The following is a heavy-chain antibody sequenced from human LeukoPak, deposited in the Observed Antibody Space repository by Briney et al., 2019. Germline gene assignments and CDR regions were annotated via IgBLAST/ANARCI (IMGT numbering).Heavy chain of an antibody. CDR1: GFTVSSNY. D-gene: IGHD5-24*01. V-gene: IGHV3-53*01. CDR3: AKGPRSLGFDP. CDR2: IYSGGST. Sequence: GGSLRLSCVVSGFTVSSNYMSWVRQAPGKGLEWVSVIYSGGSTYYADSVKGRFTISRDNSKNTLYLQMNSLRAEDTAVYYCAKGPRSLGFDPWGQGTLVTVSS. J-gene: IGHJ5*02.